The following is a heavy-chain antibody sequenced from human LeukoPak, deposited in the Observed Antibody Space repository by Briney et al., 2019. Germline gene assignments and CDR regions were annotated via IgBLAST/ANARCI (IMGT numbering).Heavy chain of an antibody. D-gene: IGHD3-10*01. V-gene: IGHV4-59*12. CDR2: IYYSGST. J-gene: IGHJ4*02. CDR1: GGSISSYY. CDR3: ARDVTMVRGVPYYFDY. Sequence: SETLSLTCTVSGGSISSYYWSWIRQTPGKGLEWIGDIYYSGSTNYNPSLKGRVTISVDTSKNQFSLKLSSVTAADTAVYYCARDVTMVRGVPYYFDYWGQGTLVTVSS.